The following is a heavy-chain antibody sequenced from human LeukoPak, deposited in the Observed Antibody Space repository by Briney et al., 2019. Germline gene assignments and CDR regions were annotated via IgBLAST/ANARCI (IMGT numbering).Heavy chain of an antibody. J-gene: IGHJ3*02. CDR3: ATDRRAAAGTAFDI. V-gene: IGHV1-24*01. CDR1: GYTLTELS. Sequence: GASVKVSCKVSGYTLTELSMHWVRQAPGKGLEWMGGFDPEDGETIYAQKFQGRVTMTEDTSTDTAYMELSSLRSEDTAVYYCATDRRAAAGTAFDIWGQGTMVTVSS. CDR2: FDPEDGET. D-gene: IGHD6-13*01.